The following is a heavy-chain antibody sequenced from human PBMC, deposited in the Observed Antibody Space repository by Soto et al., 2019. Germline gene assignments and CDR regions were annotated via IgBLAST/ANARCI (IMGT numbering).Heavy chain of an antibody. D-gene: IGHD2-8*02. CDR1: GFTFSSHA. J-gene: IGHJ6*02. V-gene: IGHV3-23*01. CDR2: ISDSGGDT. CDR3: VRDWTGEKWPCIDV. Sequence: EVQLLESGGGLVQPGGSLRLSCAPSGFTFSSHAMSWVRQAPGKGLEWVSGISDSGGDTYYADSVKGRFTISRDSSKNTLYLQMTSLRDEDTAVYYCVRDWTGEKWPCIDVLGQGTTVTVSS.